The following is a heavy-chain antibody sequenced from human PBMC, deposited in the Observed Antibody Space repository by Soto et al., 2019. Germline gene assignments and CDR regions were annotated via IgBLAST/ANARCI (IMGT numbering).Heavy chain of an antibody. CDR3: ARSRPPDY. CDR2: IYYSGST. Sequence: ASETLSLTCTVSGGSISSSSYYWGWIRQPPGKGLEWTGSIYYSGSTYYNPSLKSRVTISVDTSKNQFSLKLTSVTAADTAVYYCARSRPPDYWGQGTLVTVSS. J-gene: IGHJ4*02. CDR1: GGSISSSSYY. V-gene: IGHV4-39*07.